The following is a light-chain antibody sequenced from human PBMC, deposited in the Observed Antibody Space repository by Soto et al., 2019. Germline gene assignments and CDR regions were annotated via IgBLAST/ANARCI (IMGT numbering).Light chain of an antibody. CDR1: QSVSGY. V-gene: IGKV3-11*01. Sequence: EIVLTQSPATLSLSPGERATLSCRTSQSVSGYLAWYQQKPAQAPRLLIYDASNRATGIPARFSGSGSGTDFTLTISSLEPEDCGVYYCQFETVGQGTKVDIK. J-gene: IGKJ1*01. CDR3: QFET. CDR2: DAS.